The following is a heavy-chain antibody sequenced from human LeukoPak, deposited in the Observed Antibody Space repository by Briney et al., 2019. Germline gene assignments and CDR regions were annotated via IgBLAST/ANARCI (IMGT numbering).Heavy chain of an antibody. Sequence: GGSLRLSCAASGSTFSSYAMHWVRQAPGKGLEWVAVISYDGSNKYYADSVKGRFTISRDNSKNTLYLQMNSLRAEDTAVYYCARELGSSWYFDYWGQGTLVTVSS. J-gene: IGHJ4*02. CDR2: ISYDGSNK. V-gene: IGHV3-30-3*01. CDR1: GSTFSSYA. D-gene: IGHD6-13*01. CDR3: ARELGSSWYFDY.